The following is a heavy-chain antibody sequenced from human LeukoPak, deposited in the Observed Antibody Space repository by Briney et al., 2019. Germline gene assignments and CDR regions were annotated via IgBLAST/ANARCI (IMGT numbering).Heavy chain of an antibody. CDR3: ARSPYRSGWQSDY. J-gene: IGHJ4*02. CDR2: ISYDGSNK. D-gene: IGHD6-19*01. V-gene: IGHV3-30-3*01. CDR1: GFTFSSYA. Sequence: GGSLRLSCAASGFTFSSYAMHWVRQAPGKGLEWVAVISYDGSNKYYADTVKGRFTISRDNSKNTLYLQMNSLRAEDTAVYYCARSPYRSGWQSDYWGQGTLVTVSS.